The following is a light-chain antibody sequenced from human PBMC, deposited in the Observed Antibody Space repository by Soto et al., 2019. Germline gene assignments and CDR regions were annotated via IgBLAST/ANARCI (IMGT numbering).Light chain of an antibody. J-gene: IGKJ4*01. CDR2: AAS. CDR1: QGISNH. V-gene: IGKV1-9*01. Sequence: IHLTQSPSSLSASVGDRVTITWRASQGISNHLGWYQQKPGKAPELLIYAASTLQTGVPSRFSGGGSGTDFTLTITSLQPEDFATYFCQQVNVYPSTFGGGTKVDI. CDR3: QQVNVYPST.